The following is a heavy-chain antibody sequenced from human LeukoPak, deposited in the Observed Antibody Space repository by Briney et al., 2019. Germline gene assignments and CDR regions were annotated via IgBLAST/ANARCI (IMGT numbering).Heavy chain of an antibody. CDR2: TTTDGNLK. CDR3: AKDADDYGDFYYYFDY. Sequence: GGSLRLSCAASGFTFSNSIIHWVRQAPGKGLEWVAVTTTDGNLKIYTDSVKGRFTISRDNSKNTLYLQMNSLRAEDTALYYCAKDADDYGDFYYYFDYWGQGTLVTVSS. V-gene: IGHV3-30*04. CDR1: GFTFSNSI. D-gene: IGHD4-17*01. J-gene: IGHJ4*02.